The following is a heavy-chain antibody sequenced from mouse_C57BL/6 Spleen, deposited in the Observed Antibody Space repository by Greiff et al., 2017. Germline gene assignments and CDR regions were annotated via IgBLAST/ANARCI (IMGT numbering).Heavy chain of an antibody. D-gene: IGHD1-1*01. CDR3: ARGYGSSYRFDY. Sequence: QVQLQQSGAELVMPGASVKLSCKASGYTFTSYWMHWVKQRPGQGLEWIGELDPSDSCPNYNQKLTGKSTLPVDKSSTTAYMQLSSLTSEDSAVYYCARGYGSSYRFDYWGQGTTLTVSS. CDR2: LDPSDSCP. J-gene: IGHJ2*01. CDR1: GYTFTSYW. V-gene: IGHV1-69*01.